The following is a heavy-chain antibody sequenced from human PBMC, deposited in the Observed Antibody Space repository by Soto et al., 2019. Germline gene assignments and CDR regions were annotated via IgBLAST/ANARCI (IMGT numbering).Heavy chain of an antibody. CDR1: VDSVSTNTAT. CDR2: TYYRSKWYN. Sequence: SQSLSLTCSSSVDSVSTNTATCNWIRQSPSRGLEWLGRTYYRSKWYNDYAASVKSRITINPDTSKNHFSLQMNSVTPEDTAVYYCSSWHYDYWGQGTLVTVS. V-gene: IGHV6-1*01. J-gene: IGHJ4*02. CDR3: SSWHYDY. D-gene: IGHD2-15*01.